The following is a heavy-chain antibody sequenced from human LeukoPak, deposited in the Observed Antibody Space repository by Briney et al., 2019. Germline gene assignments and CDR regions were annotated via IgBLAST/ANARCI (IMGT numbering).Heavy chain of an antibody. Sequence: GESLKISCQGSGYNVTTYWIGWVRQMPGKGLEGMGIFYPGDSETRYSPSFQGQVTISADKSISTAYLQWSSLKASDTAMYYCARHRGTAAYYYMDVWGKGTTVTVSS. CDR3: ARHRGTAAYYYMDV. J-gene: IGHJ6*03. CDR1: GYNVTTYW. CDR2: FYPGDSET. D-gene: IGHD1-1*01. V-gene: IGHV5-51*01.